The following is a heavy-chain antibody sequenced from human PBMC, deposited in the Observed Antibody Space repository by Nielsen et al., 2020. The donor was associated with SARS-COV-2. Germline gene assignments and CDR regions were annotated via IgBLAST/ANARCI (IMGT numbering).Heavy chain of an antibody. V-gene: IGHV3-66*01. J-gene: IGHJ6*03. Sequence: GGSLRLSCAASGFTVSSNYMSWVRQAPGKGLEWVSVIYSGGSTYYADSVKGRFTISRDNSKNTLYLQMNSLRAEDTAVYYCARDANTQFDYYYYYMDVWGKGTTVTVSS. CDR2: IYSGGST. CDR3: ARDANTQFDYYYYYMDV. D-gene: IGHD1/OR15-1a*01. CDR1: GFTVSSNY.